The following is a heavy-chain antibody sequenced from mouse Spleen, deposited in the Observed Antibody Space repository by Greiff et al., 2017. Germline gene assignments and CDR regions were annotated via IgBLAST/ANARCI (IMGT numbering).Heavy chain of an antibody. D-gene: IGHD2-4*01. J-gene: IGHJ4*01. Sequence: QVQLQQPGAELVKPGASVKLSCKASGYTFTSYWMHWVKQRPGQGLEWIGMIHPNSGSTNYNEKFKSKATLTVDKSSSTAYMQLSSLTSEDSAVYYCARSPIYYDYDEAMDYWGQGTSVTVSS. CDR2: IHPNSGST. CDR3: ARSPIYYDYDEAMDY. V-gene: IGHV1-64*01. CDR1: GYTFTSYW.